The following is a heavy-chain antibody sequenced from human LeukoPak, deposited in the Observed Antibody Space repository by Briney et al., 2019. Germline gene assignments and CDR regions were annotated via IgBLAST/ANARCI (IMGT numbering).Heavy chain of an antibody. Sequence: GGSLRLSCAASGFTFSSYGMHWVRQAPGKGLEWVTFIQYDGSNKYYADSVKGRFTISRDNSKNTLYLQTNSLRAEDTAVYYCAKDSQGSRLPYYFDYWGQGTLVTVSS. CDR1: GFTFSSYG. CDR3: AKDSQGSRLPYYFDY. CDR2: IQYDGSNK. J-gene: IGHJ4*02. V-gene: IGHV3-30*02. D-gene: IGHD2-21*02.